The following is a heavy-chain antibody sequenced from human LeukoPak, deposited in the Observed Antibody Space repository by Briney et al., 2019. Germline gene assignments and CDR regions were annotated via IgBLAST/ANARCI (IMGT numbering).Heavy chain of an antibody. D-gene: IGHD2-2*01. J-gene: IGHJ4*02. V-gene: IGHV5-51*01. CDR1: RSSFTSYW. Sequence: GESLKISCKGSRSSFTSYWIGWVRQMPGKGLEWMGIIYPGDSDTRYSPSFQGQVTISADKSISTAYLQWSSLNASDTAMYYCARRLYCSSTSCYYFDYWGQGTLVTVSS. CDR3: ARRLYCSSTSCYYFDY. CDR2: IYPGDSDT.